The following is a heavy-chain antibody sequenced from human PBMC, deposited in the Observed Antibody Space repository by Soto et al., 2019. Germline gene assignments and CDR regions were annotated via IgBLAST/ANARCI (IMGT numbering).Heavy chain of an antibody. D-gene: IGHD1-26*01. J-gene: IGHJ4*02. Sequence: QVQLQESGPGLMKPSETLSLTCTVSGASVSSGSNYWSWIRQPPGKGLEWIGYIYYSGSTRYNPALKSRVTISADTSKTQFSLKLSSVTAADTAVYYCARDYASRLGGSGNGFDYWGQGTLVTVSS. CDR3: ARDYASRLGGSGNGFDY. V-gene: IGHV4-61*01. CDR1: GASVSSGSNY. CDR2: IYYSGST.